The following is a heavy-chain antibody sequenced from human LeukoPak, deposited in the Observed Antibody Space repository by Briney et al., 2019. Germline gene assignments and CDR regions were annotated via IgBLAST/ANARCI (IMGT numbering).Heavy chain of an antibody. CDR3: ARHFYGESFDY. CDR2: IYYSGST. Sequence: SETLSLTCTVSGGSISSYYWSWIRQPPGKGLEWIGYIYYSGSTNYNPSLKSRVTISVDTSQNQFSLKLSSVTAADTAVYYCARHFYGESFDYWGQGTLVTVSS. J-gene: IGHJ4*02. D-gene: IGHD4-17*01. CDR1: GGSISSYY. V-gene: IGHV4-59*08.